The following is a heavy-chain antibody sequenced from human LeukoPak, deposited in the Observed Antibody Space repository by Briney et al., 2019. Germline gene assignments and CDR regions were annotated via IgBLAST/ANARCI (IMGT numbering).Heavy chain of an antibody. V-gene: IGHV3-23*01. CDR2: ISGSGGST. D-gene: IGHD1-1*01. CDR1: GFTFSSYG. Sequence: GGSLRLSCAASGFTFSSYGMSWVRQAPGKGLEWVSAISGSGGSTYYADSVKGRFTVSRDNSKNTLFLHMTSLRAEDTALYYCARARGNHFSSFDIWGQGTMVAVSS. J-gene: IGHJ3*02. CDR3: ARARGNHFSSFDI.